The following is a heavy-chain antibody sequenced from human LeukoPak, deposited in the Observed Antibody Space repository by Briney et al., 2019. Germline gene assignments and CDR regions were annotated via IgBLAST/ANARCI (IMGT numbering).Heavy chain of an antibody. J-gene: IGHJ4*02. CDR3: AEDVGKWESLHFFDY. Sequence: GGSLRLSCAASGFTFSSYSMNWVRQAPGKGLEWISGISGSGASTYYADSVKGRFTISRDDSRNTLYLQMNSLRGDDTAVYYCAEDVGKWESLHFFDYWGQGTLVTVSS. D-gene: IGHD1-26*01. CDR2: ISGSGAST. CDR1: GFTFSSYS. V-gene: IGHV3-23*01.